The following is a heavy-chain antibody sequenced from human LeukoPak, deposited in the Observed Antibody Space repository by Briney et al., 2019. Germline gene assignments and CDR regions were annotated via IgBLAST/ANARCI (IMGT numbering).Heavy chain of an antibody. J-gene: IGHJ4*02. CDR1: GDSITDGGYY. D-gene: IGHD3-3*01. CDR3: ARAFGGFLEWLPDY. CDR2: IYYSGST. V-gene: IGHV4-30-4*01. Sequence: SETLSLTCVVSGDSITDGGYYWSWLRQCPGKGLEWIGYIYYSGSTYYNPSLKSRVTISVDTSKNQFSLKLSSVTAADTAVYYCARAFGGFLEWLPDYWGQGTLVTVSS.